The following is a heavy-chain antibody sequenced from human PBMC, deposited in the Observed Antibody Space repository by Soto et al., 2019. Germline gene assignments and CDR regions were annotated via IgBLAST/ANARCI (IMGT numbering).Heavy chain of an antibody. CDR1: GFTFSNYW. D-gene: IGHD3-22*01. CDR3: ARLQYYYDRADDY. V-gene: IGHV3-74*01. CDR2: INSDGSST. Sequence: GGSLRLSCAASGFTFSNYWMHWVRQAPGKGLLWVSRINSDGSSTSYADSVKGRFTISRDNAKNTLYLQVNSLRAEDTAVYYCARLQYYYDRADDYWGQGTLVTVSS. J-gene: IGHJ4*02.